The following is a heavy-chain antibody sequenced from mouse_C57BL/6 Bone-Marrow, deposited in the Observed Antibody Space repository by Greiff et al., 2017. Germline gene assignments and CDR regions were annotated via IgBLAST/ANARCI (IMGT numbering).Heavy chain of an antibody. CDR2: IRLKSDNYAT. J-gene: IGHJ2*01. CDR3: TGSDGSSLDY. V-gene: IGHV6-3*01. D-gene: IGHD1-1*01. CDR1: GFTFSNYW. Sequence: EVKVEESGGGLVQPGGSMKLSCVASGFTFSNYWMNWVRQSPEKGLEWVAQIRLKSDNYATHYAESVKGRFTISRDDSKSSVYLQMNNLRAEDTGIYYCTGSDGSSLDYWGQGTTLTVSS.